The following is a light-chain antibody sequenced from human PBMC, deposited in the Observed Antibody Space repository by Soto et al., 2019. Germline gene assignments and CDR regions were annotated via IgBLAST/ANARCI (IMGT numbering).Light chain of an antibody. CDR3: LEYNNWPLT. J-gene: IGKJ4*01. CDR1: QSVSTD. CDR2: GAS. V-gene: IGKV3-15*01. Sequence: EIVMTQSPATLSVSPGERATLSCRASQSVSTDLAWYQHKPGQAPRLLIYGASTRATGTPARFSGSGSGTEFPLTISSLQSEDFAVYYCLEYNNWPLTFGGGTKVEVK.